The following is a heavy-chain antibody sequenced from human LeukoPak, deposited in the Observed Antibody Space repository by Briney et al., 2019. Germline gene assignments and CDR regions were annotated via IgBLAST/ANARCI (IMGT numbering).Heavy chain of an antibody. J-gene: IGHJ4*02. D-gene: IGHD3-10*01. CDR1: GFTFSSYS. CDR3: ASSLWFGELLSHYFDY. Sequence: GGSLRLSCAASGFTFSSYSMNWVRQAPGKGLEWVSAISGSGGSTYYADSVKGRFTISRDNSKNTLYLQMNSLRAEDTAVYYCASSLWFGELLSHYFDYWGQGTLVTVSS. CDR2: ISGSGGST. V-gene: IGHV3-23*01.